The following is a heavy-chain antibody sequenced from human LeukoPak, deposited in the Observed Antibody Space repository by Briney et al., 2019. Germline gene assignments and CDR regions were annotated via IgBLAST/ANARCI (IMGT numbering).Heavy chain of an antibody. D-gene: IGHD3-3*01. CDR3: VRDVVPVSRSGFDQ. CDR2: INWNSGGI. Sequence: GRSLRLSCEVSGFTFGVYATHWVPHAPGKGLECVSTINWNSGGIRYADSVKGRFTISRDNAKNSLYLHLNSLRPEDTAFYYCVRDVVPVSRSGFDQWGQGTLVTVSS. J-gene: IGHJ4*02. CDR1: GFTFGVYA. V-gene: IGHV3-9*01.